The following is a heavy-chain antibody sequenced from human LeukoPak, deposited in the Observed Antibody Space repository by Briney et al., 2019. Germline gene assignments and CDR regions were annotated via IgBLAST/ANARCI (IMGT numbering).Heavy chain of an antibody. Sequence: ASVKVSCTASGYTFTSYDINWVRQATGQGLEWMGWMNPNSGNTGYAQKFQGRVTMTRNTSISTAYMELSSLRSEDTAMYYCARVGGVGATVENFDHWGQGTLVTVSS. CDR3: ARVGGVGATVENFDH. V-gene: IGHV1-8*01. CDR2: MNPNSGNT. CDR1: GYTFTSYD. D-gene: IGHD1-26*01. J-gene: IGHJ4*02.